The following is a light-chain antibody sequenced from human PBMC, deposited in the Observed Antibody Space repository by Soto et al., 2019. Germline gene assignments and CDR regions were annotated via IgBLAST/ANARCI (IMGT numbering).Light chain of an antibody. Sequence: QSALTQPASVSGSPGQSITISCTGTSSDVGGYNYVSWYQQHPGKAPKLMIYDVSNRPSGVSNGFSGSKSGNTASLTISGLQAEDEADYYCSSYTSSSFYVFGTGTKVTVL. CDR1: SSDVGGYNY. J-gene: IGLJ1*01. V-gene: IGLV2-14*01. CDR3: SSYTSSSFYV. CDR2: DVS.